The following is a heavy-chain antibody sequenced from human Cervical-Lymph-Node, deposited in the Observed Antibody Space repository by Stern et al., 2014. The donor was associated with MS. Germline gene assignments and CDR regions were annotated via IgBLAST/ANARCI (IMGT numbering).Heavy chain of an antibody. CDR1: GFTFSSYG. CDR2: LSYDGSDT. CDR3: VKRGITEVRGVRLGDY. Sequence: VQLVESGGGVVQPGRSLRLTCTVSGFTFSSYGMHWVRPAPGKGLEWVSVLSYDGSDTYYAESGKGRFTISRDNSKNTLYLEMRSLRPEDTAVYYCVKRGITEVRGVRLGDYWGPGTLVIVSS. V-gene: IGHV3-30*18. J-gene: IGHJ4*02. D-gene: IGHD3-10*01.